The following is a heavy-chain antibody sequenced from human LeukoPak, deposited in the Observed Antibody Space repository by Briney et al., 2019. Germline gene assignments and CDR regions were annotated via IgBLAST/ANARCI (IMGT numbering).Heavy chain of an antibody. V-gene: IGHV3-48*03. Sequence: GGSLRLSCAASGFTFSSYEMNWGGQAPGKGLEWGSYISSSGSTIYYADSVKGRFTISRDNHKNPLYLQMNSLRAEDTALYYCSRLRMAWLDYWGQGTLVTVSS. CDR2: ISSSGSTI. D-gene: IGHD2-8*01. CDR1: GFTFSSYE. CDR3: SRLRMAWLDY. J-gene: IGHJ4*02.